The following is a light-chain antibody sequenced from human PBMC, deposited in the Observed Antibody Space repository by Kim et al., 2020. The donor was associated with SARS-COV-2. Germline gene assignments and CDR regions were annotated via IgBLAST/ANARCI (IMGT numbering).Light chain of an antibody. Sequence: GDRVTITCRASQSISSRLAWYQQKPGKAPKLLIYDASSLQSGVPSRFSGSGSGTEFTLTISSLQPDDFATYYCQQYNSYKTFGQGTTV. CDR1: QSISSR. J-gene: IGKJ1*01. CDR3: QQYNSYKT. V-gene: IGKV1-5*01. CDR2: DAS.